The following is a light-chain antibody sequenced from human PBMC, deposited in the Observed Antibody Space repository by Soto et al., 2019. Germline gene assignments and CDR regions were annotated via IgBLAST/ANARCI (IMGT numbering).Light chain of an antibody. CDR3: QQYNSYSWT. V-gene: IGKV1-5*01. J-gene: IGKJ1*01. CDR2: DAS. CDR1: QSISSW. Sequence: MNKSPSTLSASVGDRVTITCRASQSISSWLAWYQQKPGKAPKLLIYDASSLESGVPSRFSGSGSGTEFTLTISSLQPDDFATYYCQQYNSYSWTFGQGTNVDIK.